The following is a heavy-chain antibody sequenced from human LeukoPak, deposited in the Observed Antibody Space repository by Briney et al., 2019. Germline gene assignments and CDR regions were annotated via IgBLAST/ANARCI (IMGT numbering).Heavy chain of an antibody. D-gene: IGHD3-3*01. CDR3: ANSPTYYDFWSGYLPRGIDY. CDR1: GFTFSSYA. J-gene: IGHJ4*02. Sequence: GGSLRLSCAASGFTFSSYAMSWVRQAPGKGLEWVSAISGSGGGTYYADSVKGRFTISRDNSKNTLYLQMNSLRAEDTAVYYCANSPTYYDFWSGYLPRGIDYWGQGTLVTVSS. V-gene: IGHV3-23*01. CDR2: ISGSGGGT.